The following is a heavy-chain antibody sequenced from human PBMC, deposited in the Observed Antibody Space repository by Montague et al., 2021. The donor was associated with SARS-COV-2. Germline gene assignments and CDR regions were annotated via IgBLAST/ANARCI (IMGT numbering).Heavy chain of an antibody. CDR1: GASINSYY. D-gene: IGHD1-1*01. Sequence: SETLSLTCTVSGASINSYYYGWIRQPPATRLEWLGYVCSSGTTNXNPTLTSRSAISVAADKTQFSLRLDSVSAADTAMYDCATLTQSNGDFWGQGALVTVS. CDR2: VCSSGTT. J-gene: IGHJ4*02. CDR3: ATLTQSNGDF. V-gene: IGHV4-4*08.